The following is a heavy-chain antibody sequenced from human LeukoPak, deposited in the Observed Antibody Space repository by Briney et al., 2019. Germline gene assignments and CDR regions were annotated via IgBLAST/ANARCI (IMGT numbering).Heavy chain of an antibody. V-gene: IGHV1-2*02. CDR1: GYTFSDNF. CDR2: INPNNGDT. J-gene: IGHJ5*02. Sequence: ASVKVSCKASGYTFSDNFIHWVRQAPGQGLEWMGWINPNNGDTNYAQKFQGRVTMTRDTSISTAYMELSRLRSDDTAVYHCARGGSSWYYHSNWFDPWGQGTLVTVSS. CDR3: ARGGSSWYYHSNWFDP. D-gene: IGHD6-13*01.